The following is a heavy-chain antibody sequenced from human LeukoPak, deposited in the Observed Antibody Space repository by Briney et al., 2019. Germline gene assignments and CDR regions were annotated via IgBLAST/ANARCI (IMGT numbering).Heavy chain of an antibody. CDR2: ISSSGSTI. Sequence: GGSLRLSCAASGFTFSSYEMNWVRQAPGKGLEWVSYISSSGSTIYYADSVKGRFTISRDNAKNSLYLQMNSLRAEDTAVYYCARVGTGMAAADSFDYWGQGTLVTVSS. J-gene: IGHJ4*02. CDR3: ARVGTGMAAADSFDY. D-gene: IGHD6-13*01. V-gene: IGHV3-48*03. CDR1: GFTFSSYE.